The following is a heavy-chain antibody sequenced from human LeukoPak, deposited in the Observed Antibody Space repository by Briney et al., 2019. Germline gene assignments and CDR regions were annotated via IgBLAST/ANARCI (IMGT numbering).Heavy chain of an antibody. CDR2: IKSRTDGGTT. V-gene: IGHV3-15*01. Sequence: GGSLRLSCAASGFTFPNAWMSWLRQAPGKGLEWVGHIKSRTDGGTTDYAAPVKGRFTISRDDSKSSLYLQMNSLKIEDTAVYYCAQFAKGGWGQGTLVTVSS. D-gene: IGHD2-21*01. CDR3: AQFAKGG. J-gene: IGHJ4*02. CDR1: GFTFPNAW.